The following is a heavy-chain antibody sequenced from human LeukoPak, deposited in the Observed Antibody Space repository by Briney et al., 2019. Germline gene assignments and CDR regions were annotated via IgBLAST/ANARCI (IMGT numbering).Heavy chain of an antibody. Sequence: SGPTLVNPTQTLTLTCTFSGFSLSTRGMRVSWIPQPPGKALEWLARIDWDDDKFYSTSLKTRLTISKDTSKNQVVLTMTNMDPVDTATYYCARGTSGSYLDYWAREPWSPSPQ. V-gene: IGHV2-70*04. CDR2: IDWDDDK. J-gene: IGHJ4*02. CDR3: ARGTSGSYLDY. D-gene: IGHD1-26*01. CDR1: GFSLSTRGMR.